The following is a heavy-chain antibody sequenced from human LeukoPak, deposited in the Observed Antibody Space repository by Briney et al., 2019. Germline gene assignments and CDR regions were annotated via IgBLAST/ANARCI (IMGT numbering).Heavy chain of an antibody. V-gene: IGHV3-74*01. J-gene: IGHJ4*02. D-gene: IGHD5-12*01. CDR1: GLTFSSNW. Sequence: GGSLRLSCAASGLTFSSNWMHWVRQAPGKGLVWVSRINSDGSTTSYADSVKGRFTISRDNAKNTLYLQMNSLRAEDTAVYYCARGRYSGYDLVDYWGQGTLVTVSS. CDR3: ARGRYSGYDLVDY. CDR2: INSDGSTT.